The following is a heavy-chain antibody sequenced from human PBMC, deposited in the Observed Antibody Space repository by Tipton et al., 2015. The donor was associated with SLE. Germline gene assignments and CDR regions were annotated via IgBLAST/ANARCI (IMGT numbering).Heavy chain of an antibody. CDR3: VKNIGSYSQAVDI. J-gene: IGHJ3*02. CDR2: IRYDGSNK. D-gene: IGHD1-26*01. V-gene: IGHV3-30*02. Sequence: SLRLSCAASGFTFSSYGLHWVRQAPGKGLEWVAFIRYDGSNKYYADSVKGRFTISRDNSKNTLYLQMSSLRAEDTAVYYCVKNIGSYSQAVDIWGQGTMATGPS. CDR1: GFTFSSYG.